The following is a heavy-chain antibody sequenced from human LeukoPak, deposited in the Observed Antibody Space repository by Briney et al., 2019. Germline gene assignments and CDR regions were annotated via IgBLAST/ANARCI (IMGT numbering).Heavy chain of an antibody. D-gene: IGHD1-1*01. Sequence: GGSLRLSCAASGFTFSSYEMNWVRQAPGKGLEWVSSISSSSSYIYYADSVKGRFTISRDNAKNSLYLQMNSLRAEDTAVYYCAREQTGYFDYWGQGTLVTVSS. CDR3: AREQTGYFDY. CDR1: GFTFSSYE. V-gene: IGHV3-21*01. CDR2: ISSSSSYI. J-gene: IGHJ4*02.